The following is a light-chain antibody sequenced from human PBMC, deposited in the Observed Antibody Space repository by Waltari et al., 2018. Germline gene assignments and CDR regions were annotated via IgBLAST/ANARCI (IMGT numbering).Light chain of an antibody. V-gene: IGLV3-21*01. CDR3: QVWEKNTDHYV. CDR1: LGSKS. CDR2: YER. J-gene: IGLJ1*01. Sequence: SYVLTQPPSVSVAPGKTARVTCGGDLGSKSVHWYQQKAGQARVLVSYYERDRASGTPERFSGSKTGNTATLTISRVEPGDEADYYCQVWEKNTDHYVFGTGTKVSVL.